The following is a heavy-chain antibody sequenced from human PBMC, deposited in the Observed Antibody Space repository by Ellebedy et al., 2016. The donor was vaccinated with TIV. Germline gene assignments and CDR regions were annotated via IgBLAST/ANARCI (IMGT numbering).Heavy chain of an antibody. CDR2: ISAYNGNT. V-gene: IGHV1-18*04. D-gene: IGHD3-3*01. CDR3: ARDLSSGNIDY. CDR1: GYTFTSYG. Sequence: AASAKVSCKASGYTFTSYGISWVRQAPGQGLEWMGWISAYNGNTNYAQKLQGRVTMTTDTSTSTAYMELRSLRSDDTAVYYCARDLSSGNIDYWGQGTLVTVSS. J-gene: IGHJ4*02.